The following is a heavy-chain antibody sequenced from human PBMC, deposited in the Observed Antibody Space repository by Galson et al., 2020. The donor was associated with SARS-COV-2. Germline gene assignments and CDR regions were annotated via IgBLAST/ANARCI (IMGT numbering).Heavy chain of an antibody. Sequence: ASVKVSCKVSGYTLTELSMHWVRQAPGKGLEWLGGFDPEDGETIYAQKFQGRVTMTEDTSTDTAYMELSSLRSEDTAVYYCATDYALTNGSVFDYWGQGTLVTVSS. CDR3: ATDYALTNGSVFDY. CDR2: FDPEDGET. V-gene: IGHV1-24*01. J-gene: IGHJ4*02. CDR1: GYTLTELS. D-gene: IGHD2-2*01.